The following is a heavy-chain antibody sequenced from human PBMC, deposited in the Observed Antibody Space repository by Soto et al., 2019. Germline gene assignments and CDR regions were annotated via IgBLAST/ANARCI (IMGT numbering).Heavy chain of an antibody. Sequence: ASVKVSFKASGGTFSSYAISWVRQAPGQGLEWMGWISAYNGNTNYAQKLQGRVTMTTDTSTSTAYMELRSLRSDDTAVYYCAASYSSGYYYSDYWGQGTLVTVS. CDR1: GGTFSSYA. J-gene: IGHJ4*02. CDR3: AASYSSGYYYSDY. V-gene: IGHV1-18*01. CDR2: ISAYNGNT. D-gene: IGHD3-22*01.